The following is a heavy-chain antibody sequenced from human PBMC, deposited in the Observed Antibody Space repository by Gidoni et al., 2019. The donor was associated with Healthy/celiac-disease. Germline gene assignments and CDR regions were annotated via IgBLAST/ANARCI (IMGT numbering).Heavy chain of an antibody. CDR2: ISYDGSNK. V-gene: IGHV3-30*18. J-gene: IGHJ4*02. CDR1: GFTFSSSG. CDR3: AKGRLEMATIKEGGFDY. D-gene: IGHD5-12*01. Sequence: QVQLVESGGGVVQPGRSLRRSCAASGFTFSSSGMHWVRQAPGKGLEWVAVISYDGSNKYYADSVKGRFTISRDNSKNTLYLQMNSLRAEDTAVYYCAKGRLEMATIKEGGFDYWGQGTLVTVSS.